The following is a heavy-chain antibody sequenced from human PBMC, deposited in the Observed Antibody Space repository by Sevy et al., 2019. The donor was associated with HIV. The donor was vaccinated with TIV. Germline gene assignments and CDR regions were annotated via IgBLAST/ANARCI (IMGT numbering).Heavy chain of an antibody. Sequence: ASVKVSCKASGFTFSSSAVQWVRQARGQRLEWIGWIVVGSGNTDYAQKFQGRVTITRDMSTTTAHMELSSLTSDDTAVYYCAAEDMSGFEEPWGVFDMWGQGTMVTVSS. J-gene: IGHJ3*02. D-gene: IGHD3-16*01. CDR2: IVVGSGNT. CDR3: AAEDMSGFEEPWGVFDM. V-gene: IGHV1-58*01. CDR1: GFTFSSSA.